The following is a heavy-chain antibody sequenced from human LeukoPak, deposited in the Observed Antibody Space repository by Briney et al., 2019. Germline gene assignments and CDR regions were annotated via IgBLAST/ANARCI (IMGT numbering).Heavy chain of an antibody. CDR2: IYYSGST. CDR3: ARRSPGGAADY. Sequence: SETLSLTCTVSGGSISSYFWSWIRQPPGKGLEWIGYIYYSGSTNYNPSLKSRVTMSVDTSKNRFSLKLSSVAAADTAVYYCARRSPGGAADYWGQGTRVTVSS. J-gene: IGHJ4*02. V-gene: IGHV4-59*08. D-gene: IGHD1-26*01. CDR1: GGSISSYF.